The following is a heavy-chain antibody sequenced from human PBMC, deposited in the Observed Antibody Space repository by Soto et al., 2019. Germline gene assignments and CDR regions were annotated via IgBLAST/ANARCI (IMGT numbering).Heavy chain of an antibody. CDR1: GFTFSSYA. Sequence: EVQLLESGGGLVQPGGSLRLSCAASGFTFSSYAMSWVRQAPGKGLEWVSAISGSGGSTYYADSVKGRFTISRDNSKHTLYLQMNSLRSEDTAVYHGANDVHLYYFDYWGQGTLVTVSS. CDR3: ANDVHLYYFDY. V-gene: IGHV3-23*01. CDR2: ISGSGGST. J-gene: IGHJ4*02.